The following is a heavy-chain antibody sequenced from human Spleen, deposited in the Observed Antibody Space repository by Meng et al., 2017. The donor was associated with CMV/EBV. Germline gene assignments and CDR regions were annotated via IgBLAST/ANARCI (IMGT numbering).Heavy chain of an antibody. V-gene: IGHV1-18*01. D-gene: IGHD6-6*01. CDR1: GYTFANYG. CDR3: ARRSSSKGARYYYGMDV. J-gene: IGHJ6*02. Sequence: ASVKVSCKASGYTFANYGITWVRQAPGQGLEWMGWISTQYGNTKYAQRFQGRVTMTTDTSTNTAYMELRSLRSDDTAVYYCARRSSSKGARYYYGMDVWGQGTTVTVSS. CDR2: ISTQYGNT.